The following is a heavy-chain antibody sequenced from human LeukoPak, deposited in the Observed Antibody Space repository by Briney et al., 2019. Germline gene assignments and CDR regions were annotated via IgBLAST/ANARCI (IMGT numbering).Heavy chain of an antibody. CDR2: ISYTGTT. CDR1: GGSISSYY. CDR3: ATGVVDWFDP. Sequence: SETLSLTCTVSGGSISSYYWSWIRRPPGKGLEWIAYISYTGTTNYNPSLESRVTISVDTSKNQLSLKVKSVTAADTAVYYCATGVVDWFDPWGQGTLVTVSS. J-gene: IGHJ5*02. V-gene: IGHV4-59*08. D-gene: IGHD2-21*01.